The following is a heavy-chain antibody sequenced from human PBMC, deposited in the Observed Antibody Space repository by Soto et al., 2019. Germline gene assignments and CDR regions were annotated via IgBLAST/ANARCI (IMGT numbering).Heavy chain of an antibody. CDR2: IIPIFGTA. CDR3: ARVSYSGSYPLDY. CDR1: GGTFSSYA. V-gene: IGHV1-69*13. D-gene: IGHD1-26*01. J-gene: IGHJ4*02. Sequence: SVKVSCKASGGTFSSYAISWVRQAPGQGLEWMGGIIPIFGTANYAQKFQGRVTITADESTSTAYMELSSLRSEDTAVYYCARVSYSGSYPLDYWGQGTLVTSPQ.